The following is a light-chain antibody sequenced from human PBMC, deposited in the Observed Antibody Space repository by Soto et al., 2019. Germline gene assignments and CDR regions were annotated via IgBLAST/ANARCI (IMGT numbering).Light chain of an antibody. Sequence: DIQMTQSPSTLSASVGDRVTITCRASQNINSWLAWYQQKPGKAPKVLIYKASNLETAVPSRFSGSGSGTAFTLTISSLQPDDFATYYCQQYYLYWTFGQGTKVEIK. V-gene: IGKV1-5*03. J-gene: IGKJ1*01. CDR1: QNINSW. CDR3: QQYYLYWT. CDR2: KAS.